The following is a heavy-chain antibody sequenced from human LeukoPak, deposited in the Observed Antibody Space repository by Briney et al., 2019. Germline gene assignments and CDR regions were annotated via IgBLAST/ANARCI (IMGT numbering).Heavy chain of an antibody. CDR3: ARRKLPLTGSTGYDWFDP. Sequence: GSSVKVSCQASGGNFNNFPVSWVRQAPGQGLEWMGRIMPILDRTTYAKKFQGRVTITADKSTGTVYMEMTSLTSEDTAVYYCARRKLPLTGSTGYDWFDPWGQGTLVTVSS. J-gene: IGHJ5*02. D-gene: IGHD3-9*01. V-gene: IGHV1-69*02. CDR1: GGNFNNFP. CDR2: IMPILDRT.